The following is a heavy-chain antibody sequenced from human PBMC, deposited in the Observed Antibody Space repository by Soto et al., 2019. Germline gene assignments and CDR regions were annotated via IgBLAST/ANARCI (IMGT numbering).Heavy chain of an antibody. CDR1: GFTFSGSA. D-gene: IGHD3-10*01. J-gene: IGHJ5*02. V-gene: IGHV3-73*01. Sequence: GGSLSLSCAASGFTFSGSAMNWVRQASGKGLEWVGRIRTKASSYATAYAASVKGRFTISRDVSMNTAYLQMNSLKTEDTAVYYCSRPPHYGSGSYEGSWGQGTLVTVSS. CDR3: SRPPHYGSGSYEGS. CDR2: IRTKASSYAT.